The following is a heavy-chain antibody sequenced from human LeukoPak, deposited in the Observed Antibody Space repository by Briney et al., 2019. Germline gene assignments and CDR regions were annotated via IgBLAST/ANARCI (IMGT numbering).Heavy chain of an antibody. CDR2: IYYSGST. CDR3: ARGPASGSPNWYFDL. D-gene: IGHD6-13*01. CDR1: GGSISSYY. Sequence: SETLSLTCTVSGGSISSYYWSWIRQPPGKGLEWIGYIYYSGSTNYNPSLKSRVTISVDTSKNQFSLKLSSVTAADTAVYYCARGPASGSPNWYFDLWGRGTLVTVSS. J-gene: IGHJ2*01. V-gene: IGHV4-59*01.